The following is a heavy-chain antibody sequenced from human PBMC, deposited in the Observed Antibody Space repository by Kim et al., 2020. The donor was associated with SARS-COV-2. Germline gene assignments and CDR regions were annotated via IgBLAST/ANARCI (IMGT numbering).Heavy chain of an antibody. CDR3: ARAGITMVRGVIKQDDY. D-gene: IGHD3-10*01. V-gene: IGHV3-66*01. J-gene: IGHJ4*02. Sequence: VKGRFTISRDNSKNTLYLQMNSLRAEDTAVYYCARAGITMVRGVIKQDDYWGQGTLVTVSS.